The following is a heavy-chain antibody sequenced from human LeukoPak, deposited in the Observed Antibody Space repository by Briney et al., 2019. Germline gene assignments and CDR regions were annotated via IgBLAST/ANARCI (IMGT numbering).Heavy chain of an antibody. Sequence: ASVKVSCKASGYTFTGYYMHWVRQAPGQVLAWMGWINPNSGGTNYAQKFQGRVTMTRDTSISTAYMELSRLRSDDTAVYYCARSKAVAVIHYWGQGTLVTVSS. CDR2: INPNSGGT. CDR1: GYTFTGYY. V-gene: IGHV1-2*02. J-gene: IGHJ4*02. D-gene: IGHD6-19*01. CDR3: ARSKAVAVIHY.